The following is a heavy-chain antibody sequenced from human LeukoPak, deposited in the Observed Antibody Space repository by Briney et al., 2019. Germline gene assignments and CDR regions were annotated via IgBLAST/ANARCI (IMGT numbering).Heavy chain of an antibody. D-gene: IGHD3-9*01. J-gene: IGHJ5*02. CDR2: ISPYNGNT. Sequence: ASVKVSCKASGYTFSSYGISWVRQAPGQGLEWMGWISPYNGNTEYGQKVQGRVTMTTDRPTTTASMELRSLRSDDTAVYYCAGDRGGLRYFDWLSWFDPWGQGTLVTVSS. CDR3: AGDRGGLRYFDWLSWFDP. V-gene: IGHV1-18*01. CDR1: GYTFSSYG.